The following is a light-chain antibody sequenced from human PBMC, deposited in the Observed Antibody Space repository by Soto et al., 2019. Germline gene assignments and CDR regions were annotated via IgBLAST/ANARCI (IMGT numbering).Light chain of an antibody. V-gene: IGLV1-47*01. J-gene: IGLJ1*01. CDR3: AAWDDTLSGPHYV. CDR2: KNN. Sequence: QSVLTQPPSASETPGQRVTISCSGSSSNTGSNDVFWYQQLPGTAPKLLIFKNNQRPSGVPARFSGSKSGASASLALSGLRSEDEGDYYCAAWDDTLSGPHYVFGTGTKVTV. CDR1: SSNTGSND.